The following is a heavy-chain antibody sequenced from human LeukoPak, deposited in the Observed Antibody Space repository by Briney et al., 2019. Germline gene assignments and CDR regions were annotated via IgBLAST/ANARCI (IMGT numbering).Heavy chain of an antibody. Sequence: GASVKVSCKASGYTFTSYYMHWVRQAPGQGLEWMGIINPSGGSTSYAQKFQGRVTMTRDMSTSTVYMELSSLRSEDTTVYYCARVPGVPARYYYYMDVRGKGTTVTVSS. J-gene: IGHJ6*03. CDR2: INPSGGST. CDR3: ARVPGVPARYYYYMDV. V-gene: IGHV1-46*01. D-gene: IGHD3-3*01. CDR1: GYTFTSYY.